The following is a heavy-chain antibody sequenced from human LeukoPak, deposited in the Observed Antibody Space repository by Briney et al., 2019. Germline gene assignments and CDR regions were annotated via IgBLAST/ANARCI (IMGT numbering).Heavy chain of an antibody. Sequence: SDTLSLTCTVSGGSISSFYWNWIRQPPGKGLEWIGYISYSGSTNYNPSLESRVTISVDTSKNQFSLKLSSVTAADTAVYYCAREFRRGWYIDYWGQGTLVTVSS. J-gene: IGHJ4*02. CDR2: ISYSGST. CDR3: AREFRRGWYIDY. V-gene: IGHV4-59*12. D-gene: IGHD6-19*01. CDR1: GGSISSFY.